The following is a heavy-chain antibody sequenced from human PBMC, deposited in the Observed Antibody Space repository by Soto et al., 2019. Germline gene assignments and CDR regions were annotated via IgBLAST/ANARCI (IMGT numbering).Heavy chain of an antibody. V-gene: IGHV4-39*01. CDR1: NGSISSRSSY. J-gene: IGHJ4*02. CDR3: GGQDYGAKGYYFEI. D-gene: IGHD4-17*01. Sequence: QLQLQESGSGLVKPSETLSLTCIVSNGSISSRSSYWGWIRQTPGKGLEWIGSIYYIGNTYYNPSLKSRVTISIDTSKTQFSLKMNSVTAADTAVYFCGGQDYGAKGYYFEIWGQGALVTVSS. CDR2: IYYIGNT.